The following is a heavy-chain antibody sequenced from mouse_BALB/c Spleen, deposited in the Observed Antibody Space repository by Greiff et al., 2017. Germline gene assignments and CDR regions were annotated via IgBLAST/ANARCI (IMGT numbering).Heavy chain of an antibody. V-gene: IGHV5-9-4*01. CDR3: ANYYRYDAWFAY. Sequence: EVMLVESGGGLVKPGGSLKLSCAASGFTFSSYAMSWVRQSPEKRLEWVAEISSGGSYTYYPDTVTGRFTISRDNAKNTLYLEMSSLRSEDTAMYYCANYYRYDAWFAYWGQGTLVTVSA. J-gene: IGHJ3*01. CDR2: ISSGGSYT. CDR1: GFTFSSYA. D-gene: IGHD2-14*01.